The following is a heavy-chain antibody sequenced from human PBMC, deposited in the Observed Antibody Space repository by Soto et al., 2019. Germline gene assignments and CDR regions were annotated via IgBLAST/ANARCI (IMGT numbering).Heavy chain of an antibody. Sequence: QVQLQESGPGLVKPSQTLSLTCTVSGGSITSSGYYWSWIRQHPGEGLEWIGFTSNSGSTSYNPSLKRGVTISVDASSNQFSLNLKSVTAADTAVYYRARGGGSTKVDYWGQGTLVTISP. D-gene: IGHD2-2*01. J-gene: IGHJ4*02. CDR1: GGSITSSGYY. CDR2: TSNSGST. CDR3: ARGGGSTKVDY. V-gene: IGHV4-31*03.